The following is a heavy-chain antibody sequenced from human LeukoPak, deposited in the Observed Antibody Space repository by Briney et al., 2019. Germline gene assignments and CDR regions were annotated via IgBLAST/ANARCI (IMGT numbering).Heavy chain of an antibody. D-gene: IGHD3-3*01. CDR3: ARVDDFWSGYNNYFDY. CDR1: GGSISSSSYY. J-gene: IGHJ4*02. Sequence: SETLSLTCTVSGGSISSSSYYWGWIRQPPGKGLEWIGSIYYNGSTYYNPSLKSRVTISVDTSKNQFSLKLSSVTAADTAVYYCARVDDFWSGYNNYFDYWGQGTLVTVSS. V-gene: IGHV4-39*07. CDR2: IYYNGST.